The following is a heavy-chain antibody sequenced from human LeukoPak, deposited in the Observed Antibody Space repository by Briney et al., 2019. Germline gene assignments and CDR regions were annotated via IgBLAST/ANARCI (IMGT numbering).Heavy chain of an antibody. CDR3: ASGPQVNNWFDP. CDR1: GGSISSYY. Sequence: SETLSLTCTVSGGSISSYYWNWIRQPAGKGLEWIGRIYSSGSTNYNPSLKSRVTMSLDTSKRQFSLKLSSVTAADTAVYYCASGPQVNNWFDPWGQGTLVTVSS. D-gene: IGHD3-22*01. V-gene: IGHV4-4*07. CDR2: IYSSGST. J-gene: IGHJ5*02.